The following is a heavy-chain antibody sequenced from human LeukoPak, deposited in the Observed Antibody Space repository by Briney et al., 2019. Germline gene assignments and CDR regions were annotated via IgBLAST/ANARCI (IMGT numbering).Heavy chain of an antibody. CDR3: ATLITIFGVVIIPPIYFDY. D-gene: IGHD3-3*01. Sequence: GGSLRLSCAASGFTFSSYAMSWVRQAPGKGLEWVSAISGRGGSTYYADSVKGRFTISRDNSKNTLYLQMNSLRAEDTAVYYCATLITIFGVVIIPPIYFDYWGQGPLVPVSS. CDR2: ISGRGGST. J-gene: IGHJ4*02. V-gene: IGHV3-23*01. CDR1: GFTFSSYA.